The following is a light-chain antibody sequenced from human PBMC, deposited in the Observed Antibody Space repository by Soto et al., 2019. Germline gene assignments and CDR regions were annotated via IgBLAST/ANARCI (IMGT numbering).Light chain of an antibody. J-gene: IGKJ5*01. CDR2: DAS. CDR3: QQRSNWLLT. CDR1: DSVSSY. V-gene: IGKV3-11*01. Sequence: EIVLTQSPATLSLSPGERATLSFRSSDSVSSYLAWYQQKPGPAPRLLIYDASNRATGIPARFSGSGSGTDFTLTISSLEPEDFAVYYCQQRSNWLLTFGQGTRLEIK.